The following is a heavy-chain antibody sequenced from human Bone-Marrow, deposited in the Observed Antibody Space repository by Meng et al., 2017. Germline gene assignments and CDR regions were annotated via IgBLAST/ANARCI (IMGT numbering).Heavy chain of an antibody. CDR1: GFTFTSSA. V-gene: IGHV1-58*01. CDR3: AADPSFWSGYSVLGY. Sequence: SVKVSCKASGFTFTSSAVQWVRQARGQRLEWIGWIVVGSGNTNYAQKFQERDTITRDMSTSTAYMELSSLRSEDTAVYYCAADPSFWSGYSVLGYWGQGTLVTVSS. D-gene: IGHD3-3*01. CDR2: IVVGSGNT. J-gene: IGHJ4*02.